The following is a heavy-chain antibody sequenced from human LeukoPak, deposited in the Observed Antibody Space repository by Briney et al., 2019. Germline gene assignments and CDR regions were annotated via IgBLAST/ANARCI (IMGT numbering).Heavy chain of an antibody. J-gene: IGHJ3*02. CDR1: AGSVSSYY. Sequence: PSQSLSLTCALDAGSVSSYYGSWIRQPPRKGLEWIGEINHSGSTNYNPSLKSRVTISVDTSKNQFSLKLSSVTAADTAVYYCARDRLRLQIDAFDIWGQGTMVTVSS. D-gene: IGHD5-12*01. CDR3: ARDRLRLQIDAFDI. V-gene: IGHV4-34*01. CDR2: INHSGST.